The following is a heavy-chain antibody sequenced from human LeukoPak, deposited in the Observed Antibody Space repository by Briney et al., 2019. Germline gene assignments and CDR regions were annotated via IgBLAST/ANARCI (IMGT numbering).Heavy chain of an antibody. CDR1: GGSVSSSRYY. CDR2: IYYTGST. Sequence: SETLSLTCHVSGGSVSSSRYYWGWIRQPPGKGLEWIGSIYYTGSTYYKPSLKSRVTISVDASKNHISLKLSSVTAADTAVYFCARHKSSGYLSPIDSWGQGTLVTVSS. V-gene: IGHV4-39*01. D-gene: IGHD5-12*01. J-gene: IGHJ4*02. CDR3: ARHKSSGYLSPIDS.